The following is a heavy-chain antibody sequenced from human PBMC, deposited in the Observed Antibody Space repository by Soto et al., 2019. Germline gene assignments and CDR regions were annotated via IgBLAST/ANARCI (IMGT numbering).Heavy chain of an antibody. V-gene: IGHV4-4*02. D-gene: IGHD6-13*01. Sequence: PSETLSLTCAVSGGSISSSNWWSWVRQPPGKGLEWIGEIYHSGSTNYNPSLKSRVTISVDKSKNQFSLKLSSVTAADTAVYYCATREQQLVVRTPSPYYFDYWGQGTLVTVSS. J-gene: IGHJ4*02. CDR3: ATREQQLVVRTPSPYYFDY. CDR2: IYHSGST. CDR1: GGSISSSNW.